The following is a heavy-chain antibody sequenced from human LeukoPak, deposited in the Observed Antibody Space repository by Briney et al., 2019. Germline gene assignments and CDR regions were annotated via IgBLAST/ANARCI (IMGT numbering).Heavy chain of an antibody. J-gene: IGHJ6*03. Sequence: GGSLRRSCAASGFTFSSYGMSWVRQAPGKGREWVSAISGSGGSTYYAESVKGRFTISRDNSKNTLYLQMNSLKAEDTAIYYCATSYYYGSGSCNYYYYMDVWGKGTTVTISS. CDR2: ISGSGGST. V-gene: IGHV3-23*01. D-gene: IGHD3-10*01. CDR3: ATSYYYGSGSCNYYYYMDV. CDR1: GFTFSSYG.